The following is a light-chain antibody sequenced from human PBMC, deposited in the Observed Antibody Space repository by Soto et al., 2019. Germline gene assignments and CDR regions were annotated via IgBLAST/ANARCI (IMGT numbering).Light chain of an antibody. V-gene: IGKV3-20*01. CDR1: QSVSSSY. CDR2: GTS. Sequence: EIVLTQSPGTLSLSPGEGATLSCRASQSVSSSYLAWYQHKPGQAPRLLIYGTSSRASGIPDRLSGSGSGTDFSLSISRLETEDFAVYYCQQYKSWPITFGQGTRLEIK. CDR3: QQYKSWPIT. J-gene: IGKJ5*01.